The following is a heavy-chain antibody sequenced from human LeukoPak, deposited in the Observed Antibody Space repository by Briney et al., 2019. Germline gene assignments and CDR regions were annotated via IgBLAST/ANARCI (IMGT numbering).Heavy chain of an antibody. CDR3: AREATRGRYFDY. D-gene: IGHD3-9*01. CDR1: GGSISSYY. CDR2: IYYSGST. J-gene: IGHJ4*02. Sequence: SETLSLTCTVSGGSISSYYWSWIRQPPGKGLEWIGYIYYSGSTNYNPSPKSRVTISVDTSKNQFSLKLSSVTAADTAVYYCAREATRGRYFDYWGQGTLVTVSS. V-gene: IGHV4-59*01.